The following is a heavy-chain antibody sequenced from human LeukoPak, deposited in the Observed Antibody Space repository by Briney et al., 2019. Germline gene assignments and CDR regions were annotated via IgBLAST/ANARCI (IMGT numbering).Heavy chain of an antibody. Sequence: PTGGSLRLSCAASGFAFSDYSMNWVRQAPGKGLEWVSYISSSSSSIYYADSVKGRFTISRDNAKNSLYLQMNSLRDEDTAVYYCARDRRFDFDYWGQGILVTVSS. CDR1: GFAFSDYS. J-gene: IGHJ4*02. CDR3: ARDRRFDFDY. CDR2: ISSSSSSI. V-gene: IGHV3-48*02. D-gene: IGHD3-3*01.